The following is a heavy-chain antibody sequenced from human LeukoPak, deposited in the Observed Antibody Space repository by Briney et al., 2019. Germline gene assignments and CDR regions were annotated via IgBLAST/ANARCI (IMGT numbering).Heavy chain of an antibody. V-gene: IGHV3-23*01. CDR1: GFTFSSYA. CDR2: ISGSGGST. Sequence: GGSLRLSFAASGFTFSSYAMSWVRQAPGKGLEWVSAISGSGGSTYYADSVKGRFTISRDNSKNTLYLQMNSLRAEDTAVYYCAKGRAYCSSTSCHKAGFDYWGQGTLVTVSS. D-gene: IGHD2-2*02. CDR3: AKGRAYCSSTSCHKAGFDY. J-gene: IGHJ4*02.